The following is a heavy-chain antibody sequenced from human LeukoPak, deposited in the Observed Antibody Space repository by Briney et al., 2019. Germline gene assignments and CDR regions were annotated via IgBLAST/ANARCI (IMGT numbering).Heavy chain of an antibody. J-gene: IGHJ4*02. CDR3: ARDGWGIAAAGLDY. D-gene: IGHD6-13*01. CDR2: IWYDGSNK. CDR1: GFTFSSYG. V-gene: IGHV3-33*01. Sequence: GGSLRLSCAASGFTFSSYGMHWVRQAPGKGLEWVAVIWYDGSNKYYADSVKGRFTISRDNSKNALYLQMNSLRAEDTAVYYCARDGWGIAAAGLDYWGQGTLVTVSS.